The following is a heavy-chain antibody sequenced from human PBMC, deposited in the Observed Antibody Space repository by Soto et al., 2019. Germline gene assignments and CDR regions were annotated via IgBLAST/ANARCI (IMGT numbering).Heavy chain of an antibody. J-gene: IGHJ6*02. CDR3: ASTIAVAGTIDYYYYGMDV. V-gene: IGHV3-53*01. D-gene: IGHD6-19*01. Sequence: EVQLVESGGGLIQPGGSLRLSCAASGFTVSSNYMSWVRQAPGKGLEWVSVIYSGGSTYYADSVKGRFTISRDNSKNTLYLQMNSLRAEDTAVYYCASTIAVAGTIDYYYYGMDVWGQGTTVTVSS. CDR2: IYSGGST. CDR1: GFTVSSNY.